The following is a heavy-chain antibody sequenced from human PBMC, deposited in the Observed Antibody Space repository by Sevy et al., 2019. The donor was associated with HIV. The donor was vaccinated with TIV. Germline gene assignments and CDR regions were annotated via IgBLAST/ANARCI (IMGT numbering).Heavy chain of an antibody. CDR1: GFTFSYFS. CDR3: TTDGGGYNYGYSFDY. D-gene: IGHD5-18*01. CDR2: IKSKTDGGTT. J-gene: IGHJ4*02. V-gene: IGHV3-15*07. Sequence: GGSLRLSCAASGFTFSYFSMHWVRQAPGKGLEWVGRIKSKTDGGTTDYAAPVKGRFTISRDDSKNTLYLQMNSLKTEDTAVYYCTTDGGGYNYGYSFDYWGQGTLVTVSS.